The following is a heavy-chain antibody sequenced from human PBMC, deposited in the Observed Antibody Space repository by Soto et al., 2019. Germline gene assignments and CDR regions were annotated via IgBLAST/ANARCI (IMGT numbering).Heavy chain of an antibody. Sequence: SETLSLTCSVSGDSISSGGYYWSWIRQHPGKGLECIGYIYYSGSTFYNPSLKRRISISVDPSKNQFSLNLRSVTAADTAMYYCARFNGPPYCFDFWRQGTLVTVSS. CDR2: IYYSGST. J-gene: IGHJ4*02. V-gene: IGHV4-31*03. CDR1: GDSISSGGYY. CDR3: ARFNGPPYCFDF.